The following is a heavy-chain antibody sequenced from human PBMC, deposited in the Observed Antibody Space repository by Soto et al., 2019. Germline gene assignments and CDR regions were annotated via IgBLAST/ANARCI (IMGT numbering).Heavy chain of an antibody. J-gene: IGHJ4*02. CDR1: GFTFSSYA. CDR3: AKAGLWSGYYGFDY. D-gene: IGHD3-3*01. CDR2: ISVSGGTT. V-gene: IGHV3-23*01. Sequence: EVQLLESGGGLVQPGGSLRLSCAASGFTFSSYAMSWVRQAPGKGLEWVSAISVSGGTTYYADSVKGRFAISRDNSRNTLYLQMNSLRAEDTAVYYCAKAGLWSGYYGFDYWGQGTLVTVSS.